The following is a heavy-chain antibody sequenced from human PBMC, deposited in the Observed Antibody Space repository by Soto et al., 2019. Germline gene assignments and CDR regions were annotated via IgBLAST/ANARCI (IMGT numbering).Heavy chain of an antibody. V-gene: IGHV2-5*02. CDR1: GFSLSTIAVG. CDR2: IYWDDDT. Sequence: QITLKESGPTLVKPTQTLTLTCTFSGFSLSTIAVGVGWIRQPPGKALEWLALIYWDDDTRYNPSLKTRLTITKDISKNQVVLTMTDMDPMDIATYYCARRLRVGSGYHRNWFGPWGQGILVTVSS. J-gene: IGHJ5*02. CDR3: ARRLRVGSGYHRNWFGP. D-gene: IGHD3-22*01.